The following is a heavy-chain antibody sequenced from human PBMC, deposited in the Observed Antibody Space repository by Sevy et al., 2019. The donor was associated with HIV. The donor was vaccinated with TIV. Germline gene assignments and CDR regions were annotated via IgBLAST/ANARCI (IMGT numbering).Heavy chain of an antibody. Sequence: GGSLRLSCAASGFTFDDYAMHWVRQAPGKGLEWVSLISWDGGSTYYADSVKGRFTISRDNSKNSLYLQMNSLRAEETALYYCAKDIPVSHYYDSSGYPGGYGMDVWGQGTTVTVSS. D-gene: IGHD3-22*01. V-gene: IGHV3-43D*03. CDR2: ISWDGGST. CDR3: AKDIPVSHYYDSSGYPGGYGMDV. CDR1: GFTFDDYA. J-gene: IGHJ6*02.